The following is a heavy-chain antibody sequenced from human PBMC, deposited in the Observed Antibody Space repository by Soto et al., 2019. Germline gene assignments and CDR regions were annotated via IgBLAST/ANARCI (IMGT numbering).Heavy chain of an antibody. CDR1: GFTFRDYW. D-gene: IGHD3-10*01. V-gene: IGHV3-7*01. CDR3: AKYTSADDY. Sequence: EVQLVESGGGLVQRGGSLRLSCEGSGFTFRDYWMNWFRQAPGKGLEWVANINQDGSQRYYVDSVKGRFTISRDNAKNSLYLEMNSLRAEDTAVYYCAKYTSADDYWGQGTLVTVSS. J-gene: IGHJ4*02. CDR2: INQDGSQR.